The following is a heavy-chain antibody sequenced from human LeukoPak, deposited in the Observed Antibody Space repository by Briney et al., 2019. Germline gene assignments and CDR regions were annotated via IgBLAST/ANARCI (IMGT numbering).Heavy chain of an antibody. J-gene: IGHJ4*02. CDR3: AKDPQYQLLTGFDY. Sequence: ASVKVSCKASGYTFTSYGISWVRQAPGQGLEWMGWISAYNGNTNYAQKLQGRVTMTTDTSTSTAHMELRSLRSDDTAVYYCAKDPQYQLLTGFDYWGQGTLVTVSS. D-gene: IGHD2-2*01. CDR2: ISAYNGNT. V-gene: IGHV1-18*01. CDR1: GYTFTSYG.